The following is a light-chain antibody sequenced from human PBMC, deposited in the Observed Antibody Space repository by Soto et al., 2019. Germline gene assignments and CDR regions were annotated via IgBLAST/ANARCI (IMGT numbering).Light chain of an antibody. CDR2: GAS. CDR3: QQYGSSPPGT. V-gene: IGKV3-20*01. J-gene: IGKJ3*01. Sequence: EIVLTQSPGTLSLSPGERATLSCRASQSVSSSYLAWYQQKPGQAPWLLIYGASSRATGIPDRFSGSGSGTDFTLTISRLEPEDFAVYYCQQYGSSPPGTFGPGTKVDIK. CDR1: QSVSSSY.